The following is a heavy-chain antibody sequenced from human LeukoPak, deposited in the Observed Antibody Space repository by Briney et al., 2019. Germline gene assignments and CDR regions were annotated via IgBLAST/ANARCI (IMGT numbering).Heavy chain of an antibody. CDR3: AKVRPAAKMGEFDY. D-gene: IGHD2-2*01. Sequence: PGGSLRLPCAAPGFTFTDYAMTWVRQAPGKGLEWVSAISGSGGSTYYADSVKGRFTISRDNSKNTLYLQMNSLRAEDTAVYYCAKVRPAAKMGEFDYWGQGTLVTVSS. CDR2: ISGSGGST. CDR1: GFTFTDYA. J-gene: IGHJ4*02. V-gene: IGHV3-23*01.